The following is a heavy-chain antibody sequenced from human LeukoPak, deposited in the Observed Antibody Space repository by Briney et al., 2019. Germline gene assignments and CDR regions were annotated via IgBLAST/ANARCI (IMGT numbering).Heavy chain of an antibody. D-gene: IGHD6-6*01. J-gene: IGHJ6*02. CDR3: ARHLSSSSSYYYYGMDV. V-gene: IGHV3-66*04. CDR1: GFTVSSNY. CDR2: IYSGGST. Sequence: PGGSLRLSCAASGFTVSSNYMSWVRQAPGKGLEWVSVIYSGGSTYYADSVKGRFTISRDNSKNTLYLQMNSLRAEDTAVYYCARHLSSSSSYYYYGMDVWGQGTTVTVSS.